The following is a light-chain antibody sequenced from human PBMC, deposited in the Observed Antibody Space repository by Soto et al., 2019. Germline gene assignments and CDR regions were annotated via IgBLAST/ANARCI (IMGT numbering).Light chain of an antibody. Sequence: EIVLTQSPATLSVSPGETATLSCRASQSVSSSLAWYQQTPGRAPRLLIYGASNRATDIPARFSGSGSGTEFTLTISSLQSEDFAVYYCQQYNNWPPLTFGGGTQVDIK. CDR1: QSVSSS. V-gene: IGKV3-15*01. CDR2: GAS. CDR3: QQYNNWPPLT. J-gene: IGKJ4*01.